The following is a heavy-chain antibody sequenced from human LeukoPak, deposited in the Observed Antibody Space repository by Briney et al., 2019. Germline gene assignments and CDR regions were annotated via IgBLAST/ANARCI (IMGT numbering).Heavy chain of an antibody. CDR2: ISYTGST. V-gene: IGHV4-59*01. CDR3: ARGILELSNLIPLDP. J-gene: IGHJ5*02. CDR1: GGSINTYY. Sequence: SETLSLTCTVSGGSINTYYWNWIRQPPGKGLEWIGYISYTGSTKYNPSLKSRVTISVDASKNQFSLKLNSVIAADTAVYYCARGILELSNLIPLDPWGQGTLVTVSS. D-gene: IGHD3-3*01.